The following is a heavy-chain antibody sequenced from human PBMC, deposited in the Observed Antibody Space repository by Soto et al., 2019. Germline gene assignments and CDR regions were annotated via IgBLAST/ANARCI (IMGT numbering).Heavy chain of an antibody. CDR2: ISWNSVSI. Sequence: PWGSRRLSCAASGFTFNDYAMHWVRLGQGQGLEWVSGISWNSVSIGYADFVKGRFAICRDNAKNSLYLHMCSLRAEAAALDYSVKAQGAGSDLSWFDPWGQGTLVTVSS. V-gene: IGHV3-9*01. J-gene: IGHJ5*02. D-gene: IGHD3-10*01. CDR3: VKAQGAGSDLSWFDP. CDR1: GFTFNDYA.